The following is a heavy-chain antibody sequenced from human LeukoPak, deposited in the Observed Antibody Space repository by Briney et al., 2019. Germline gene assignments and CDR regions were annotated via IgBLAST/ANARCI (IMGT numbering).Heavy chain of an antibody. CDR1: GGSISSYY. D-gene: IGHD4-17*01. CDR2: TYYSGST. V-gene: IGHV4-59*13. CDR3: AREAQTDYGDYVDDAFDI. J-gene: IGHJ3*02. Sequence: SETLSLTCTVSGGSISSYYWSWIRQPPGKGLEWIGYTYYSGSTNYNPSLKSRVTISVDTSKNQFSLKLSSVTAADTAVYYCAREAQTDYGDYVDDAFDIWGQGTMVTVSS.